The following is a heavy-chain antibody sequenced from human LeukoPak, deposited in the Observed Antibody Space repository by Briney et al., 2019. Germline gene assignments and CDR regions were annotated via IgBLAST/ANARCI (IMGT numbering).Heavy chain of an antibody. CDR3: ASVDSSGSDAFDI. CDR1: GYSFISYG. J-gene: IGHJ3*02. V-gene: IGHV1-18*01. CDR2: ISAYNGNT. Sequence: ASVKVSCKASGYSFISYGISWVRQAPGHGLEWMGWISAYNGNTNYAQKLQGRVTMTTDTSTSTAYMELRSLRSDDTAVYYCASVDSSGSDAFDIWGQGTMVTVSS. D-gene: IGHD3-22*01.